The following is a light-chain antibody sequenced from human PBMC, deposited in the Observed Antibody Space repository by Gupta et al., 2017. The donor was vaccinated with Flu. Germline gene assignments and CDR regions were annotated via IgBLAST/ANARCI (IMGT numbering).Light chain of an antibody. CDR2: AAS. CDR3: QQTYSTLFT. J-gene: IGKJ3*01. CDR1: QSISYY. Sequence: DIQLTQSPSSLSASVGDGVTITCRASQSISYYLNWYQQKPGKAPKLLIYAASSLQSGVPSRFSGSGSGTDFTLTINSLQPEDFATYYCQQTYSTLFTFGHGTKVDIK. V-gene: IGKV1-39*01.